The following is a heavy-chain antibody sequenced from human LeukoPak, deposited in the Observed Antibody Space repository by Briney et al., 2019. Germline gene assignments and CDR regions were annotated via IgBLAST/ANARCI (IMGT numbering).Heavy chain of an antibody. CDR2: INPSGGST. D-gene: IGHD3-22*01. CDR1: GYTFTGYY. V-gene: IGHV1-46*01. Sequence: ASVKVSCKASGYTFTGYYMHWVRQAPGQGLEWMGIINPSGGSTSYAQKFQGRVTMTRDMSTSTVYMELSSLRSEDTAVYYCASTYYYDSSGYFSRQLDPWGQGTLVTVSS. J-gene: IGHJ5*02. CDR3: ASTYYYDSSGYFSRQLDP.